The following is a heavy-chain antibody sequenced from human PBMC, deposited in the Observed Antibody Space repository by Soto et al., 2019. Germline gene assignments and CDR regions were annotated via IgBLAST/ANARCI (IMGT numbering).Heavy chain of an antibody. V-gene: IGHV4-34*01. D-gene: IGHD3-3*01. J-gene: IGHJ4*02. CDR3: ARGPIHDDFWSGYPGLLDG. CDR2: INHSVST. CDR1: GGSFMVYY. Sequence: LSLTCAVYGGSFMVYYWSWIRQLPGKRLEWSGEINHSVSTNYLPSLKSRVTISVDTSKTQFSLKLSSVTAADTAVYYCARGPIHDDFWSGYPGLLDGWGQGILGTV.